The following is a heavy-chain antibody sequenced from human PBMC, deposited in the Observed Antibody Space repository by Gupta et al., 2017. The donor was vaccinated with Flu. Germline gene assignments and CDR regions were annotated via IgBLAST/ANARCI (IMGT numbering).Heavy chain of an antibody. CDR2: TNSDGSFT. J-gene: IGHJ4*02. D-gene: IGHD5-12*01. V-gene: IGHV3-74*01. CDR3: AKLRGPDYPMGVDF. Sequence: YGSFWMHWVRQIPGQGMIGVARTNSDGSFTSYADSVKGRFTISRDNARNTLYLQMGRLRSEDSRTYFCAKLRGPDYPMGVDFWGQGPVVPVS. CDR1: YGSFW.